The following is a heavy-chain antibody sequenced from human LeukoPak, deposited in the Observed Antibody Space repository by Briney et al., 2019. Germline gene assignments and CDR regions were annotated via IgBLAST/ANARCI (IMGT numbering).Heavy chain of an antibody. V-gene: IGHV3-48*01. CDR3: AREGLRYFDWLLYPHYYYYYMDV. CDR1: GFTFSSYS. Sequence: GGSLRLSCAASGFTFSSYSMNWVRQAPGKGLEWVSYISSSSSTIYYADSVKGRFTISRDNAKNSLYLQMNSLRAEDTAVYYCAREGLRYFDWLLYPHYYYYYMDVWGKGTTVTVSS. CDR2: ISSSSSTI. D-gene: IGHD3-9*01. J-gene: IGHJ6*03.